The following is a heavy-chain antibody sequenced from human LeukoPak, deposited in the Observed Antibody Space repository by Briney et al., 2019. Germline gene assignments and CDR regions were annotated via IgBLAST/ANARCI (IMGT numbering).Heavy chain of an antibody. CDR3: ARSPSMTTVRGRSFDY. Sequence: GASVKVSCKASGYTFTSYDINWVRQATGQGLEWMGWMNPNSGNTGYAQKFQGRVTITRNTSISTAYMELSSLRSEDTAVYYCARSPSMTTVRGRSFDYWGQGTLVTVSS. D-gene: IGHD4-17*01. V-gene: IGHV1-8*03. CDR2: MNPNSGNT. CDR1: GYTFTSYD. J-gene: IGHJ4*02.